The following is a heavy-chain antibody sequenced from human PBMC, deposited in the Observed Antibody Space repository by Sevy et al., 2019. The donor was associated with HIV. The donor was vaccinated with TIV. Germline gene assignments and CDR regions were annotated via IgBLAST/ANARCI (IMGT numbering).Heavy chain of an antibody. CDR1: GFTFSSYW. CDR3: ARTPNKKVRYFVANYFDY. Sequence: GGSLRLSCAASGFTFSSYWMSWVRQAPGKGLEWVANIKQDGSEKYYVDSVKGRFTISRDNAKSSLYLQMNSLRAEDTAVYYCARTPNKKVRYFVANYFDYWGQGTLVTVSS. D-gene: IGHD3-9*01. V-gene: IGHV3-7*03. J-gene: IGHJ4*02. CDR2: IKQDGSEK.